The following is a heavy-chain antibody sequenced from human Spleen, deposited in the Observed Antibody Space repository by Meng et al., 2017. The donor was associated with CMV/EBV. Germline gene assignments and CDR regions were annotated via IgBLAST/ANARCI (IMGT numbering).Heavy chain of an antibody. J-gene: IGHJ5*02. CDR1: GFTFSRNR. V-gene: IGHV3-74*03. CDR3: ARVWTRYLIRS. D-gene: IGHD3-16*01. Sequence: GESLKISCAVSGFTFSRNRMHWVRQAPGKGLVWVARINADASSTTYADSVKGRFTISRDNAKNTLYLQMNSLRAEDTAVYYCARVWTRYLIRSWGQGTLVTVSS. CDR2: INADASST.